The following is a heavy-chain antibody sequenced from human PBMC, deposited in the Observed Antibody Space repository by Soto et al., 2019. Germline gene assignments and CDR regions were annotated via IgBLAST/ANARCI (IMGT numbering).Heavy chain of an antibody. CDR1: GFTVSSNY. J-gene: IGHJ4*02. CDR3: ARDYGLDRRDYIWGSYRPVYYFDY. Sequence: EVQLVESGGGLVQPGGSLRLSCAASGFTVSSNYMSWVRQAPGKGLEWVSVIYSGGSTYYADSVKGRFTISRDNSKNTLYLQMNSLRAEDTAVYYCARDYGLDRRDYIWGSYRPVYYFDYWGQGTLVTVFS. CDR2: IYSGGST. D-gene: IGHD3-16*02. V-gene: IGHV3-66*01.